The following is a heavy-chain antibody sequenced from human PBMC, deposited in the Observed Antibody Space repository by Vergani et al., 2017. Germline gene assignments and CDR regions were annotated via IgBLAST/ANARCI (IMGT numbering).Heavy chain of an antibody. CDR1: GGSISSGGYY. V-gene: IGHV4-31*03. Sequence: QVQLQESGPGLVKPSQTLSLTCTVSGGSISSGGYYWSWIRQHPGKGLEWIGYIYHSGSTYYNPSLKSRVTISVDRSKNQFSLKLSSVTAADMAVYYCARVYYGSGDEGYYYYYMDVWGKGTTVTVSS. J-gene: IGHJ6*03. CDR3: ARVYYGSGDEGYYYYYMDV. D-gene: IGHD3-10*01. CDR2: IYHSGST.